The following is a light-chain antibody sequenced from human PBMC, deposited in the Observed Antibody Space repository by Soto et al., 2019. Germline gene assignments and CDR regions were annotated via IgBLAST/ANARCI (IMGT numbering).Light chain of an antibody. CDR3: CSYTTSNTRQIV. CDR2: DDS. CDR1: SSDVGGYNY. Sequence: QSVLTQPASVSGSPGQSITISCTGTSSDVGGYNYVSWYQQQPGKAPKFMIYDDSNRPSGVSNRITGSKSGNTASLTITGLQAEDEADYYCCSYTTSNTRQIVFGTGTKVTVL. J-gene: IGLJ1*01. V-gene: IGLV2-14*01.